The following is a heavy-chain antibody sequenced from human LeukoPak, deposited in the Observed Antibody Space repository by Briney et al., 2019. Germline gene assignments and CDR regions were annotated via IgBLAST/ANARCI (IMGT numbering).Heavy chain of an antibody. CDR2: ISWNSGSL. J-gene: IGHJ4*02. D-gene: IGHD5-18*01. CDR3: AKAISYGFDY. CDR1: GFTFDDYA. V-gene: IGHV3-9*01. Sequence: PGGSLRLSCAASGFTFDDYAMHWVRQAPGKGLEWVAGISWNSGSLGYADSVKGRFTISRDNAKNSLYLQMNSLRAEDTALYYCAKAISYGFDYWGQGTLVTVSS.